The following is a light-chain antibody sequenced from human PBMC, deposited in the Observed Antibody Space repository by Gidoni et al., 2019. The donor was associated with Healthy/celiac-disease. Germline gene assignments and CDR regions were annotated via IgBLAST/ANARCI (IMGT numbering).Light chain of an antibody. CDR3: QVWDSSSDHAV. V-gene: IGLV3-21*02. Sequence: SHLLPQPPSLSAPPRQTARITRGGNNIGSKSVHGYKQKPGQTPVLVVYDDSDRPSGIPERFSGSNSGNTATLTISRVEAGDEADYYCQVWDSSSDHAVFGGGTQLXVX. J-gene: IGLJ7*01. CDR1: NIGSKS. CDR2: DDS.